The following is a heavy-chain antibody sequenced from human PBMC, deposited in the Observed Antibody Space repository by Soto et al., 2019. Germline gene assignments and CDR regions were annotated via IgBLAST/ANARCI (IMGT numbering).Heavy chain of an antibody. J-gene: IGHJ4*02. V-gene: IGHV3-23*01. CDR3: ARRLAPSGSGWDY. CDR2: ISNGGGDT. D-gene: IGHD2-8*02. CDR1: GFTFGAYA. Sequence: PGGSLRLSCAASGFTFGAYAMIWVRQAPGKGLEWVSRISNGGGDTYYTDSVRGRFTVSRDNSKNILYLQMNSLRAEDTAVYYCARRLAPSGSGWDYWGQGTPVTVSS.